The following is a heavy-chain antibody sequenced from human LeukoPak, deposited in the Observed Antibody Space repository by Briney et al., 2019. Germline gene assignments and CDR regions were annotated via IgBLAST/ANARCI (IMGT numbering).Heavy chain of an antibody. V-gene: IGHV3-9*01. J-gene: IGHJ4*02. CDR1: GFTFDDYA. CDR2: ITWNSVNI. Sequence: GRSLRLSCTTSGFTFDDYAMHWVRQVPGKGLEWVSGITWNSVNIGYADSVRGRFTISRDNAKNSLYLQMNSLRAEDTALYYCAKDEAMAGFYYFDYWGQGTLVTVSS. D-gene: IGHD6-19*01. CDR3: AKDEAMAGFYYFDY.